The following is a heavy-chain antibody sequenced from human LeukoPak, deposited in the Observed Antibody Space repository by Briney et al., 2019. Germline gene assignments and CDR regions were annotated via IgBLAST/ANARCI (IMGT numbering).Heavy chain of an antibody. V-gene: IGHV6-1*01. CDR2: TYYRSKWYN. CDR3: ARDNTGEEIAAAGRPNYYYYYYMDV. D-gene: IGHD6-13*01. J-gene: IGHJ6*03. CDR1: GDSVSSNSAA. Sequence: SQTLSLTCAISGDSVSSNSAAWNWIRQSPSRGLEWLGRTYYRSKWYNDYAVSVKSRITINPDTSKNQFSLQLNSVTPEDTAVYYCARDNTGEEIAAAGRPNYYYYYYMDVWGKGTTVTVSS.